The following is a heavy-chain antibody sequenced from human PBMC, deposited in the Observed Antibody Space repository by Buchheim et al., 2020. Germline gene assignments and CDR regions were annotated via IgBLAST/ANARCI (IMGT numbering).Heavy chain of an antibody. D-gene: IGHD3-22*01. CDR1: GGSFSGYY. CDR3: ARVSYYYDSSGYYYGRKKGAFDY. CDR2: INHSGGT. J-gene: IGHJ4*02. Sequence: QVQLQQWGAGLLKPSETLSLTCAVYGGSFSGYYWSWIRQPPGKGLEWIGEINHSGGTNYNPSLKSRVTISVDTSKNQFSLKLSSVTAADTAVYYCARVSYYYDSSGYYYGRKKGAFDYWGQGTL. V-gene: IGHV4-34*01.